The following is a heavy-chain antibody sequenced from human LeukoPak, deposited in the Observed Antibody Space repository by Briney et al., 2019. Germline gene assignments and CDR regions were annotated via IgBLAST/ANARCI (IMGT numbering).Heavy chain of an antibody. V-gene: IGHV4-34*01. J-gene: IGHJ6*02. CDR3: ARRVLRYFDWTDYYYGMDV. Sequence: PSETLSLTCAVYGGSFSGYYWSWIRQPPGKGLEWIGEINHSGSTNYNPSLKSRVTISVDTSKNQFSPKLSSVTAADTAVYYCARRVLRYFDWTDYYYGMDVWGQGTTVTVSS. CDR1: GGSFSGYY. D-gene: IGHD3-9*01. CDR2: INHSGST.